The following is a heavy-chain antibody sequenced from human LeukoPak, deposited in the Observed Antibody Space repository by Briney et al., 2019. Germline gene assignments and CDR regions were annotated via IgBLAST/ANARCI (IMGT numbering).Heavy chain of an antibody. V-gene: IGHV3-21*01. CDR2: ISSSSSYI. Sequence: SGGSLRLSCAASGFTFSSYSMNWVRQAPGKGLEWVSSISSSSSYIYYADSVKGRFTISRDNAKNSLYLQMNSLRAEDTAVYYCARVPETVLTGFDTIYALDIWGQGTMVTVSS. D-gene: IGHD3-9*01. CDR3: ARVPETVLTGFDTIYALDI. CDR1: GFTFSSYS. J-gene: IGHJ3*02.